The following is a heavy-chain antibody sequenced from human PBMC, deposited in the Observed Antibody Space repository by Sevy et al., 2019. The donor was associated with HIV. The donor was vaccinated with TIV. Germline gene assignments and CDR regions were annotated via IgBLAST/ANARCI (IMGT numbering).Heavy chain of an antibody. D-gene: IGHD3-22*01. CDR2: IWYDGSNK. CDR3: ARAEVAYYYDSSGIFDY. Sequence: GGSLRLSCAASGFTFSSYGMHWVRQAPGKGLEWVAVIWYDGSNKYYADSVKGRLTISRDNSKNTLYLQMNSLRAEDTAVYYCARAEVAYYYDSSGIFDYWGQGTLVTVSS. J-gene: IGHJ4*02. CDR1: GFTFSSYG. V-gene: IGHV3-33*01.